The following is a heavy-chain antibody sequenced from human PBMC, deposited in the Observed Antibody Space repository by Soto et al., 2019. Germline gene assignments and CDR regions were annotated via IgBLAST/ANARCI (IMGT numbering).Heavy chain of an antibody. CDR3: ARCYCSVGSCYTCWHFDL. Sequence: QAQLVQSGAEVKKPGASVKVSCQAGGYTFADYGISWVRQAPGQGLEWMGWIGPYNGNTYYAQNLPDRVTMTTDTSTNTAYMELRSLRSDDTALYYCARCYCSVGSCYTCWHFDLWGRGTLLTVSS. D-gene: IGHD2-15*01. CDR2: IGPYNGNT. CDR1: GYTFADYG. V-gene: IGHV1-18*01. J-gene: IGHJ2*01.